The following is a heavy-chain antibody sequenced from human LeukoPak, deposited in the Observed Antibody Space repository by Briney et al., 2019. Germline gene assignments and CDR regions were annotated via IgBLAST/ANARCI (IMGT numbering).Heavy chain of an antibody. D-gene: IGHD6-13*01. CDR3: ANDRMAAGTNYYYYYMDV. V-gene: IGHV3-9*01. Sequence: TGGSLRLSCAASGFTFDDYAMHWVRQPPGKGLEWVSGITWNSGSIAYADSVKGRFTISRDNAKNSLYLQMNSLRAEDTALYYCANDRMAAGTNYYYYYMDVWGKGTPVTVSS. CDR1: GFTFDDYA. CDR2: ITWNSGSI. J-gene: IGHJ6*03.